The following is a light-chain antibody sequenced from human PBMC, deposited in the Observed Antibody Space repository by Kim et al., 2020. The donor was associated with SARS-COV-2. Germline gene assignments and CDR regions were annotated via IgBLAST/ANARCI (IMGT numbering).Light chain of an antibody. CDR2: GAS. Sequence: SPGERATLPCRASQSVSSSYLAWYQQKPGQAPRLLIYGASSRATCIPDRFSGSGSGTDFTLTISRLEPEDFAVYYCQQYGSSPRTFGQGTKVDIK. CDR1: QSVSSSY. CDR3: QQYGSSPRT. J-gene: IGKJ1*01. V-gene: IGKV3-20*01.